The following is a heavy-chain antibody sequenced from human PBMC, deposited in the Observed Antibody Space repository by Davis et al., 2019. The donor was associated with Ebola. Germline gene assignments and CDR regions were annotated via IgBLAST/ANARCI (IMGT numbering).Heavy chain of an antibody. CDR3: ARCEENPDTSMVSCFDY. Sequence: AASVKVSCKASGYTFSNHAINWVRQAPGQGPEWMGWINTNTGNPAYARGFTGRFVFSLDTSVSTTYLQITSLKAEDTAVYYCARCEENPDTSMVSCFDYWGQGTLVTVSS. J-gene: IGHJ4*02. D-gene: IGHD5-18*01. V-gene: IGHV7-4-1*02. CDR2: INTNTGNP. CDR1: GYTFSNHA.